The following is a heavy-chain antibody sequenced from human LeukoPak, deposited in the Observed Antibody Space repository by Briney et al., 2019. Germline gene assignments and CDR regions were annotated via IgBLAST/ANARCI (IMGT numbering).Heavy chain of an antibody. J-gene: IGHJ6*03. Sequence: GGSLRLSCAASGFTFSSYAMSWVRQAPGKGLEWVSAISGSGGSTYYADSVKGRFTISRDNSKNTLYLQMNSLRAEDTAVYYCAKDGSSSWYSAYYYYYMDVWGKGTTVTVSS. V-gene: IGHV3-23*01. CDR3: AKDGSSSWYSAYYYYYMDV. CDR2: ISGSGGST. CDR1: GFTFSSYA. D-gene: IGHD6-13*01.